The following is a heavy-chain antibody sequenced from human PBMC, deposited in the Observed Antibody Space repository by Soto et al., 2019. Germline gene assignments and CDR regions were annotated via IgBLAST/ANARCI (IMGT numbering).Heavy chain of an antibody. Sequence: GASVKVSCKASGYTLTRYGISWVRQAPGQGLEWMGWISGYNGDTKYAQKFQGRVTMTVDTSTTTAYMELRSLTSDDRAVYYCAKNGQPPYYYYGMDVWGQGTTVTVSS. CDR3: AKNGQPPYYYYGMDV. CDR2: ISGYNGDT. D-gene: IGHD2-8*01. CDR1: GYTLTRYG. V-gene: IGHV1-18*01. J-gene: IGHJ6*02.